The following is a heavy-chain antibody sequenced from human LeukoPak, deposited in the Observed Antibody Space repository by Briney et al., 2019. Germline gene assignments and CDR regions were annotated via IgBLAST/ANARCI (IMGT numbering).Heavy chain of an antibody. CDR2: ISGSGGST. Sequence: GGSLRLSCAASGFTFSSYAMSWVRQAPGKGLEWVSAISGSGGSTYYADSVKGRFTISRDNSKNTLYLHMNSLRAEDTAVYYCAKDPYYYDSSGYYNWGQGTLVTVSS. J-gene: IGHJ4*02. CDR1: GFTFSSYA. V-gene: IGHV3-23*01. D-gene: IGHD3-22*01. CDR3: AKDPYYYDSSGYYN.